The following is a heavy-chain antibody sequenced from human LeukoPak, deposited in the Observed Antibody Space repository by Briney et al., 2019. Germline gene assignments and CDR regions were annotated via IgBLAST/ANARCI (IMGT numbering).Heavy chain of an antibody. CDR2: INPNSGGT. CDR1: GYTFTGYY. J-gene: IGHJ4*02. CDR3: ARAPFLSSAWLVKRGGDYFDY. V-gene: IGHV1-2*06. Sequence: ASVKVSCKASGYTFTGYYMHWVRQAPGQGLEWMGRINPNSGGTNYAQKFQGRVTMTRDTSISTAYMELSRLRSDDTAVYCCARAPFLSSAWLVKRGGDYFDYWGQGTLVTVSS. D-gene: IGHD6-19*01.